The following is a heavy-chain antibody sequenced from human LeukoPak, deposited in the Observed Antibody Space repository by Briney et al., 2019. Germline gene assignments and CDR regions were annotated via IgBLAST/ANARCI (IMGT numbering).Heavy chain of an antibody. CDR1: GFTFNYYA. Sequence: GGSLRLSCAASGFTFNYYAMTWVRQAPGKGLEWVSVISDTGGGTYYADSVKRRFTISRDNSKNTLYLQMNSLRAEDTAVYYCAKAIGNSGYDPSDYWGQGTLVTVSS. CDR2: ISDTGGGT. CDR3: AKAIGNSGYDPSDY. J-gene: IGHJ4*02. D-gene: IGHD5-12*01. V-gene: IGHV3-23*01.